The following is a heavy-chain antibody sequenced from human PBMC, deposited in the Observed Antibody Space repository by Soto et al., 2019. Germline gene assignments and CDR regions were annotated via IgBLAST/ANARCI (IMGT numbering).Heavy chain of an antibody. CDR3: ARDPSEGRVGNWFES. J-gene: IGHJ5*01. CDR2: ISSSTSYV. CDR1: GFTFSRYC. Sequence: GGSLKLSCAASGFTFSRYCMNWLRQAPGKGLEWVASISSSTSYVYYADSVKGRFSTSRDNAKNILYLEMYGLRTEDTAVYYCARDPSEGRVGNWFESWGQGTLVTVSS. V-gene: IGHV3-21*06. D-gene: IGHD2-2*01.